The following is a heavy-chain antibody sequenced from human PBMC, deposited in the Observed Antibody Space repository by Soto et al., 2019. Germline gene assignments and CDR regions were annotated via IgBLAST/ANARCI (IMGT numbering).Heavy chain of an antibody. Sequence: PGGSLRLSCEASGLTFRRDWMHWVRQVRLKGMVWVSYINSNGNSPPHADCVTGRFAISRDNAKKTLYLQMTGLRAEYTAMCYCASYDFLSGHHLTYAWGQGTMVTVSS. CDR2: INSNGNSP. J-gene: IGHJ6*02. D-gene: IGHD3-3*01. CDR1: GLTFRRDW. CDR3: ASYDFLSGHHLTYA. V-gene: IGHV3-74*03.